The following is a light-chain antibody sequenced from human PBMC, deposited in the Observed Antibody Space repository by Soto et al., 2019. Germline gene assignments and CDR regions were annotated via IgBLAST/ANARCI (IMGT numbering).Light chain of an antibody. CDR3: QQYGNSPWT. CDR2: GAS. J-gene: IGKJ1*01. CDR1: QSVSSSF. Sequence: EIVLTQSPVTLSLSPGERATLSCRASQSVSSSFLAWYQQKPGQAPRLLIYGASSRATGIPDRFSGSGSGTDFTLTISRLEPEDFALYHCQQYGNSPWTFDQGTKVEIK. V-gene: IGKV3-20*01.